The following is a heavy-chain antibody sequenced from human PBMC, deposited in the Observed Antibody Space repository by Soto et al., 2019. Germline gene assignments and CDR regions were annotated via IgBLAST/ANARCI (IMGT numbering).Heavy chain of an antibody. D-gene: IGHD2-15*01. CDR1: SGSFSGYY. CDR3: ARAPYCSGGSCYGRLTVT. CDR2: INHSGST. J-gene: IGHJ5*02. V-gene: IGHV4-34*01. Sequence: PXETLSLACAVYSGSFSGYYWSWIRQPPGKGLEWIGEINHSGSTNYNPSLKSRVTISVDTSKNQFSLRLSSVTAADTAVYYCARAPYCSGGSCYGRLTVTWGQETLVTVPQ.